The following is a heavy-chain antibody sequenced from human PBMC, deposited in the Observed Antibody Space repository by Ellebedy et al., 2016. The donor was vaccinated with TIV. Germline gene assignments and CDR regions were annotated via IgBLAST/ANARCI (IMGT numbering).Heavy chain of an antibody. J-gene: IGHJ4*02. CDR3: ARDHGTKSVDY. V-gene: IGHV1-18*04. Sequence: AASVKVSCKASGYPFSSYGMSWVRQAPGRGLEWMGWISGNGENTNYEQKFQGRVTITADTSTSTIYMELRSLRSDDTAVYFCARDHGTKSVDYWGQGTLVTVSS. CDR1: GYPFSSYG. CDR2: ISGNGENT.